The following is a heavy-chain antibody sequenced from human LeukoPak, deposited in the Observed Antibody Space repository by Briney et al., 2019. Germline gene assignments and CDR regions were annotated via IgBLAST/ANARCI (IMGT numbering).Heavy chain of an antibody. CDR3: ASWYCSGGSCYSGGDYYYYYGMDV. CDR1: GGSISSSNW. CDR2: IYHSGST. Sequence: SGTLSLTCAVSGGSISSSNWWSWVRQPPGKGLEWIGEIYHSGSTNYNPSLKSRVTISVDKSKNQFSLKLSSVTAADTAVYYCASWYCSGGSCYSGGDYYYYYGMDVWGKGTTVTVSS. V-gene: IGHV4-4*02. D-gene: IGHD2-15*01. J-gene: IGHJ6*04.